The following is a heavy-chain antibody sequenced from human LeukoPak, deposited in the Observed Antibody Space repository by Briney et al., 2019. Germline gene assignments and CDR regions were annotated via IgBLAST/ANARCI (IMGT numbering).Heavy chain of an antibody. CDR2: ISTTGGST. CDR3: VKGWIQAVGNFC. V-gene: IGHV3-64D*06. J-gene: IGHJ4*02. D-gene: IGHD5-18*01. CDR1: GFTFSSYA. Sequence: GGSLRLSCAASGFTFSSYAMSWVRQAPGKGPEYVSAISTTGGSTYYADSVKGRFTISRDNSKNTLYLQMSSLTAEDTAVYYCVKGWIQAVGNFCWGQGTLVTVSS.